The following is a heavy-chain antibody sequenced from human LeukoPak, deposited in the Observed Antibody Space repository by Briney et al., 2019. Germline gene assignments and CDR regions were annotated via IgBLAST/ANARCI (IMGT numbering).Heavy chain of an antibody. V-gene: IGHV4-34*01. CDR2: INHSGST. Sequence: SETLSLTCAVYGGSFSGYYWGWIRQPPGKGLEWIGEINHSGSTNYNPSLKSRVTISVDTSKNQFSLKLSFVTAADTAVYYCARGAAGPDYWGQGTLVTVSS. J-gene: IGHJ4*02. D-gene: IGHD6-13*01. CDR1: GGSFSGYY. CDR3: ARGAAGPDY.